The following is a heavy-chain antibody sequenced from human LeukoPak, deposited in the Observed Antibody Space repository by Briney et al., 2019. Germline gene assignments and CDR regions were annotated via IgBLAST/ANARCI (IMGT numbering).Heavy chain of an antibody. V-gene: IGHV3-7*01. J-gene: IGHJ4*02. CDR2: IKQDGIEK. CDR3: ARDVGGSLDY. D-gene: IGHD2-15*01. CDR1: GFTFSDYW. Sequence: GGSLRLSCVASGFTFSDYWMAWVRQAPGKGPEWVANIKQDGIEKHYVDSVKGRFTISRDNAGNSLYLQMNSLRAEDTAVYYCARDVGGSLDYWGQGTWSPSPQ.